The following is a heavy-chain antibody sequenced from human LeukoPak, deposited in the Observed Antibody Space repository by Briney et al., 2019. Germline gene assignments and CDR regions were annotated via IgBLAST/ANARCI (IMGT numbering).Heavy chain of an antibody. V-gene: IGHV3-7*05. J-gene: IGHJ4*02. Sequence: GGSLRLSCAASGFTSSSSWMTWVRQAPGKGLEWVAHIKEDGTEEYYVDSVKGRFTISRDNAKNSLYLQMNSLRAEDTAVYYCARWNDGWEFHYWGQGTLVSVSS. D-gene: IGHD1-1*01. CDR1: GFTSSSSW. CDR2: IKEDGTEE. CDR3: ARWNDGWEFHY.